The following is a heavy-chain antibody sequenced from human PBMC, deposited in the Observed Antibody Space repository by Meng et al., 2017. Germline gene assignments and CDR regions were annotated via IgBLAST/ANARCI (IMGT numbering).Heavy chain of an antibody. J-gene: IGHJ5*02. D-gene: IGHD2-21*02. Sequence: QVPLKGFGPTLEKPTQTLPLTCPFSGFATSTRGVGGGWIRQPPGKALEWLALIYWDDDKRYSPSLKSRLTITKDTSKNQVVLTMTNMDPVDTATYYCAHRRGDSREGWFDPWGQGILVTVS. CDR3: AHRRGDSREGWFDP. V-gene: IGHV2-5*02. CDR1: GFATSTRGVG. CDR2: IYWDDDK.